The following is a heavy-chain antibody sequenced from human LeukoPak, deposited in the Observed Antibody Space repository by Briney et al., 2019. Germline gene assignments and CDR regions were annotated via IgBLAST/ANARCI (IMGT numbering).Heavy chain of an antibody. D-gene: IGHD2-2*01. Sequence: GGSLRLSCAASGLTLSSYWMHWVRQAPGKGLVWVSRINSDGSSTRYADSVKGRFTISRDNAKNTLYLQMNSLRAEDTAVYYCARDWEGYCSSTSCYGIYYWGQGTLVTVSS. CDR3: ARDWEGYCSSTSCYGIYY. J-gene: IGHJ4*02. CDR1: GLTLSSYW. CDR2: INSDGSST. V-gene: IGHV3-74*01.